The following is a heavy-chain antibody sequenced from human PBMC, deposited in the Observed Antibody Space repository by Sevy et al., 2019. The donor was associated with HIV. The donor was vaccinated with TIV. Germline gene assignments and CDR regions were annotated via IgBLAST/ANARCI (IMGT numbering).Heavy chain of an antibody. J-gene: IGHJ6*02. CDR2: ISYDGSNK. CDR1: GFTFSSYA. D-gene: IGHD3-10*01. V-gene: IGHV3-30*04. Sequence: GGSLRLSCAASGFTFSSYAMHWVRQAPGKGLEWVAVISYDGSNKYYADSVKGRFTISRDNSKNTLYLQMNSLRAEDTAVYYWARDWDYYGSGSSYYYYYYGMDVWGQGTTVTVSS. CDR3: ARDWDYYGSGSSYYYYYYGMDV.